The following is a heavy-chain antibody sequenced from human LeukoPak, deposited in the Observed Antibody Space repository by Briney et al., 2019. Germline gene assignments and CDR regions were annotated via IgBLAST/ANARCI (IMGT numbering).Heavy chain of an antibody. CDR2: IYYSGST. Sequence: NPSETLSLTCTVSGGSISSYYWSWIRQPPGKGLEWIGYIYYSGSTNYNPSLKSRVTISVDTSKNQFSLKLSSVTAADTAVYYCARDAAAPTVSYYYGMDVWGQGTTVTVSS. CDR1: GGSISSYY. V-gene: IGHV4-59*01. CDR3: ARDAAAPTVSYYYGMDV. J-gene: IGHJ6*02. D-gene: IGHD6-13*01.